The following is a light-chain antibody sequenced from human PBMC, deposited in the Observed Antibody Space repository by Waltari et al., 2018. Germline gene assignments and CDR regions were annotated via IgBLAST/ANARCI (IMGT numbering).Light chain of an antibody. J-gene: IGKJ2*01. Sequence: DIQMTQSPSTLSASVGDRVIITCRASQSITTWLAWYQQKPGKAPKLLIYNTSTLESGVPSRFSGSGSGTEFTLTISSLQPDDFATYYCQHYNSYSGDTFGQGTKLEI. V-gene: IGKV1-5*03. CDR1: QSITTW. CDR2: NTS. CDR3: QHYNSYSGDT.